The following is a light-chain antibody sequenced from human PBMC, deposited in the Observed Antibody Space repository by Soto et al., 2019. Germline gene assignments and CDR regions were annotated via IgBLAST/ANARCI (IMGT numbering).Light chain of an antibody. CDR2: GNS. CDR1: SAKIGAGYD. Sequence: QSALTQPPPVSGAPGERVTLSFTGGSAKIGAGYDVHWYQHLPGTAPKLLIYGNSNRPSGVPDRFSGSNSGTSASLAITGLQAEDEADYYCQSYDSSLSGYVFGTGTKVTVL. J-gene: IGLJ1*01. V-gene: IGLV1-40*01. CDR3: QSYDSSLSGYV.